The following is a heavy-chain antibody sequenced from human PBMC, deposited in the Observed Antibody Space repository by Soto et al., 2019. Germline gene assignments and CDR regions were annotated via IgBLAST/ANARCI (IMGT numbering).Heavy chain of an antibody. D-gene: IGHD2-21*02. CDR1: GGSVYSGAYY. CDR3: ARGGGHSYCFYGMDV. V-gene: IGHV4-61*08. J-gene: IGHJ6*02. Sequence: QVQLRESGPGLVKPSETLSLTCTVSGGSVYSGAYYWTWIRQAPGKELEWIGYISYTGNTNYNPFLKSRVSMSVDTSRDQFSLNLSSMTPADAAASYCARGGGHSYCFYGMDVWGQGITVTVSS. CDR2: ISYTGNT.